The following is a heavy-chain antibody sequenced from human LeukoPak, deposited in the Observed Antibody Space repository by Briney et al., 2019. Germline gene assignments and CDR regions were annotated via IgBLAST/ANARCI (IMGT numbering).Heavy chain of an antibody. CDR1: GYRFTSDW. D-gene: IGHD3-10*01. J-gene: IGHJ3*02. CDR2: IYPGDSDT. V-gene: IGHV5-51*01. Sequence: GESLKISCKGSGYRFTSDWIGWVRQMPGKGLEWMGIIYPGDSDTRYSPSFQGQVTISADKSISTAYLQWSSLKASDTAMYYCARKYGSRNQAFDIWGPGTMVTVSS. CDR3: ARKYGSRNQAFDI.